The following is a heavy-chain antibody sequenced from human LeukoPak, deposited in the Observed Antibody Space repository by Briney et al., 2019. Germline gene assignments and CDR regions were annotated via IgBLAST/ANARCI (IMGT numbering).Heavy chain of an antibody. CDR2: ITHTGNT. D-gene: IGHD5-12*01. V-gene: IGHV4-34*01. Sequence: PSETLSLTCAVYGGSFTAYYWSWIRQPPGKGLEWIGEITHTGNTNYNPSLKSRVTISLDTSRNQFSLKVTSVTAADTAVYYCARPFATTPGMDVWGQGTTVTVSS. CDR1: GGSFTAYY. CDR3: ARPFATTPGMDV. J-gene: IGHJ6*02.